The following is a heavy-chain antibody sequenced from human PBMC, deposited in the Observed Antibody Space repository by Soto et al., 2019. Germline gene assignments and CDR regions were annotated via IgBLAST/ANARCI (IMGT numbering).Heavy chain of an antibody. D-gene: IGHD3-16*01. CDR1: GFTFSKAW. V-gene: IGHV3-15*07. CDR3: QATYAD. Sequence: GGSLRLSCAASGFTFSKAWINWVRQAPGQGLEWVGRIKRTTDGGTTDYAAPVKGRFIISRDDSKNTVYLQMNSLITEDTAVYYCQATYADWGQGTLVTVSS. J-gene: IGHJ4*02. CDR2: IKRTTDGGTT.